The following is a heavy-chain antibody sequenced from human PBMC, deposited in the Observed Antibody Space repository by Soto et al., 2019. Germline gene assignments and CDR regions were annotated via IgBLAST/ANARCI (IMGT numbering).Heavy chain of an antibody. V-gene: IGHV3-23*01. D-gene: IGHD2-15*01. J-gene: IGHJ6*02. CDR3: AKDDCSICNGPAYNFDMDV. Sequence: GGSLRLSCAASGFTFSNYAMTWVRQAPGKGLEWVSGVTRGGSAYYADSVKGRFTISRDNSKNTVFPQMNSLRAEDTAIYYCAKDDCSICNGPAYNFDMDVWGQGTTVTVSS. CDR2: VTRGGSA. CDR1: GFTFSNYA.